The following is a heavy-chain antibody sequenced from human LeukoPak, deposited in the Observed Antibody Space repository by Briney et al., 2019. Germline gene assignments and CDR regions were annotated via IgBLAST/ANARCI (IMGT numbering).Heavy chain of an antibody. CDR1: GFTFSSHG. CDR3: ARDRDYSNYVTRYYYYYGMDV. CDR2: IWYDGSNK. V-gene: IGHV3-33*01. Sequence: GGSLRLSCAASGFTFSSHGMHWVRQAPGKGLEWVAVIWYDGSNKYYADSVKGRFTISRGNSKNTLYLQMNSLRAEDTAVYYCARDRDYSNYVTRYYYYYGMDVWGQGTTVTVSS. D-gene: IGHD4-11*01. J-gene: IGHJ6*02.